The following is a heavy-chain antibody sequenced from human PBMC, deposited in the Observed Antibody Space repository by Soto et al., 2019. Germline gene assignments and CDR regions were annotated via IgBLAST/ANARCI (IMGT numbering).Heavy chain of an antibody. Sequence: EVQLVESGGGLVKPGGSLRLSCAASGFTFSSYSMNWVRQAPGKGLEWVSSISSSSSYIYYADSVKGRFTISRDNAKNSLYPQMNSLRAEDTAVYYCARAPDDVGELSLYRRIHYFDYWGQGTLVTVSS. CDR2: ISSSSSYI. CDR3: ARAPDDVGELSLYRRIHYFDY. D-gene: IGHD3-16*02. J-gene: IGHJ4*02. CDR1: GFTFSSYS. V-gene: IGHV3-21*01.